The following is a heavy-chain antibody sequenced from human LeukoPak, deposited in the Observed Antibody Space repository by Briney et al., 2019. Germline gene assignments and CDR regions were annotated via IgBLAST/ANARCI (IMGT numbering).Heavy chain of an antibody. CDR2: MNPNSGNT. CDR3: ARGQLRYFDWFGGSWFDP. D-gene: IGHD3-9*01. Sequence: ASVKVSCKASGYTFTSYDINWVRQATGQGLEWMGWMNPNSGNTGYAQKFQGRVTMTRNTSISTAYMELSSLRSEDTAVYYCARGQLRYFDWFGGSWFDPWGQGTLVTVSS. J-gene: IGHJ5*02. CDR1: GYTFTSYD. V-gene: IGHV1-8*01.